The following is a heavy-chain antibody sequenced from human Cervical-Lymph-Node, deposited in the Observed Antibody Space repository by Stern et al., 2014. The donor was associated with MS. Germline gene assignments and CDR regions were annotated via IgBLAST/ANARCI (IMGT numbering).Heavy chain of an antibody. J-gene: IGHJ3*02. CDR1: GYTFTSHW. CDR3: ARSGPTGTIDGFDI. V-gene: IGHV5-51*01. D-gene: IGHD1-1*01. CDR2: FYPVDTGT. Sequence: EVQLEESGAEVKKPGESVKISCEGSGYTFTSHWIAWVRQVPGKGLEWMGSFYPVDTGTRYSPSFLGGVAISADGSTSTASLQWRSLRASDTAMYYCARSGPTGTIDGFDIWGQGSMVTVSS.